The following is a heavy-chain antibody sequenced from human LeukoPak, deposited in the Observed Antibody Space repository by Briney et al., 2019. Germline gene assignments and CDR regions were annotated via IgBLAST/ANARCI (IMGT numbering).Heavy chain of an antibody. D-gene: IGHD1-1*01. Sequence: PGGSLRLSCAASGFTFSSYSMNWVRRAPGKGLEWVSSISSSSSYIYYADSVKGRFTISRDNAKNSLYLQMNSLRAEDTAVYYCARQVRTHDYFYYYMDVWGKGTTVTVSS. V-gene: IGHV3-21*01. J-gene: IGHJ6*03. CDR2: ISSSSSYI. CDR1: GFTFSSYS. CDR3: ARQVRTHDYFYYYMDV.